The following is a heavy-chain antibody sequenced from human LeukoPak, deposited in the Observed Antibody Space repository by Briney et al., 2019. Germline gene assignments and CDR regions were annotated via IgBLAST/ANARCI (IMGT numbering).Heavy chain of an antibody. D-gene: IGHD6-19*01. J-gene: IGHJ4*02. CDR1: GFTFSSYA. CDR3: AKDPSRWPYSSGPN. Sequence: GGSLRLSCAASGFTFSSYAMSWVRQAPGKGLERVSAISGSGGSTYYADSVKGRFTISRDNSKNTLYLQMNSLRAEDTAVYYCAKDPSRWPYSSGPNWGQGTLVTVSS. V-gene: IGHV3-23*01. CDR2: ISGSGGST.